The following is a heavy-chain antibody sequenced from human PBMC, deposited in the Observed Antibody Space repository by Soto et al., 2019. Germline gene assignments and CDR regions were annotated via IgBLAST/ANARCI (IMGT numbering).Heavy chain of an antibody. V-gene: IGHV2-5*02. CDR3: AREFGDYSTRSGYSFDY. Sequence: QITLKESGPTLVKPTQTLTLTCTFSGFSLSTSGVGVGWIRQPPGKALEWLALIYWDDDKRYSPSLKSRLTITKDTSKNQVVLTMTNMDPVDTATYYCAREFGDYSTRSGYSFDYWGQGTLVTVSS. D-gene: IGHD3-22*01. J-gene: IGHJ4*02. CDR2: IYWDDDK. CDR1: GFSLSTSGVG.